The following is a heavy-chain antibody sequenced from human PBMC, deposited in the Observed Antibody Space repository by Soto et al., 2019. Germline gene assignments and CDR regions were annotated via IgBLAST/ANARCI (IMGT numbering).Heavy chain of an antibody. CDR3: TRRDCRGGNCYSDFDY. CDR1: GYTLTELS. D-gene: IGHD2-15*01. J-gene: IGHJ4*02. CDR2: FDPEDGET. Sequence: ASVKVSCKVSGYTLTELSMHWVRQAPGKGLEWMGGFDPEDGETIYAQKFQGRVTMTEDTSTDTAYMELSSLRSEDTAVYYCTRRDCRGGNCYSDFDYWGQGALVTVSS. V-gene: IGHV1-24*01.